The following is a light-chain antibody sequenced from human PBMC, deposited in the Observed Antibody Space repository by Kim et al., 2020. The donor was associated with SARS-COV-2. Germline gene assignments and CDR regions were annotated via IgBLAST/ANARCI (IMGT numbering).Light chain of an antibody. J-gene: IGLJ1*01. Sequence: SSELTQDPAVSVALGQTVRITCQGDSLRSYYASWYQQKPGQAPVLVIYGKNNRHSGIPDRFPGSSSGNTASLTITGAQAEDEADYYCNSRDSSGNHYVFG. CDR2: GKN. CDR1: SLRSYY. V-gene: IGLV3-19*01. CDR3: NSRDSSGNHYV.